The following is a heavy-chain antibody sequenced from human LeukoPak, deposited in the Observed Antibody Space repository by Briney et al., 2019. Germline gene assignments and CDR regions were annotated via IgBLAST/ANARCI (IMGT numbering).Heavy chain of an antibody. CDR2: IYYSGST. CDR1: GGSISSYY. D-gene: IGHD3-22*01. Sequence: KPSETLFLTCTVSGGSISSYYWSWIRQPPGKGLEWIGYIYYSGSTNYNPSLKSRVTISVDTSKNQFSLKLSSVTAADTAVYYCARLGTYYYDSSGYFILDYWGQGTLVTVSS. CDR3: ARLGTYYYDSSGYFILDY. J-gene: IGHJ4*02. V-gene: IGHV4-59*01.